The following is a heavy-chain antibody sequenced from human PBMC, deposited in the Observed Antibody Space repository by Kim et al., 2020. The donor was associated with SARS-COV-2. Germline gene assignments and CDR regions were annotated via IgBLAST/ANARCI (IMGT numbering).Heavy chain of an antibody. CDR3: AKVAATMASRWFDP. Sequence: SETLSLTCAVYGGSLSTYYWSWIRQPPGKGLEWIGEINHGGSTNYNPSLKSRVTISLDTSKKQFSLKLSSLTAADTAVYYCAKVAATMASRWFDPWGQGTLVTVSS. CDR2: INHGGST. V-gene: IGHV4-34*01. D-gene: IGHD2-2*01. J-gene: IGHJ5*02. CDR1: GGSLSTYY.